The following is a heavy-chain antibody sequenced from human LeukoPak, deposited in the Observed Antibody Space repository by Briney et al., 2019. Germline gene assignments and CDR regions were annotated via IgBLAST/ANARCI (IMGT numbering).Heavy chain of an antibody. D-gene: IGHD2-15*01. J-gene: IGHJ4*02. CDR3: ARDATDIVVVVAAETAHIDY. Sequence: ASVKVSCKASGYTFTSYGISWVRQAPGQGLEWMGWISAYNGNTNYAQKLQGRGTMTTDTSTSTAYMELRSLRSDGTAVYYCARDATDIVVVVAAETAHIDYWGQGTLVTVSS. V-gene: IGHV1-18*01. CDR2: ISAYNGNT. CDR1: GYTFTSYG.